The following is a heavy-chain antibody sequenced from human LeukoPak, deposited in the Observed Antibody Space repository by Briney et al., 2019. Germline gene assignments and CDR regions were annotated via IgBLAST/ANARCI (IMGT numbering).Heavy chain of an antibody. CDR2: ISGSGGST. J-gene: IGHJ4*02. CDR1: GFTFSIYA. Sequence: GGSLRLFCAASGFTFSIYAMSWVRQAPGKGLESGSAISGSGGSTYYADSVKGRFTISRDNSKNTLYLQMNSLRAEDTAVYYCAKEVLWSLGPHFDYWGQGTLVTVSS. V-gene: IGHV3-23*01. CDR3: AKEVLWSLGPHFDY. D-gene: IGHD3-10*01.